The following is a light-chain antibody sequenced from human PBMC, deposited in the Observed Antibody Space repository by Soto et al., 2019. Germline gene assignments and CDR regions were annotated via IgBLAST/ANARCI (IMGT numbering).Light chain of an antibody. V-gene: IGLV2-14*01. J-gene: IGLJ2*01. CDR2: AVT. CDR1: SSDVGSYNS. Sequence: QSALTQPASVSGSPGQSIAISCTGTSSDVGSYNSVSWYQQFPGKAPKLILYAVTNRATGVSNLFSGSKSGNEASLTISGLHAQDEADYFFSSYTPSATLVVGVGTKLTV. CDR3: SSYTPSATLV.